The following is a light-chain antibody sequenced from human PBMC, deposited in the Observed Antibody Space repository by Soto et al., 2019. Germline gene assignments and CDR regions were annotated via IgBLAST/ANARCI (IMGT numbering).Light chain of an antibody. V-gene: IGLV3-9*01. CDR2: RDS. J-gene: IGLJ1*01. CDR3: QVWDSSYV. CDR1: NIGSKN. Sequence: SYELTQPLSVSVALGQTARITCGGNNIGSKNVHWYQQKPGQAPVLVIYRDSNRPSGIPERFSGSNSGNTATLTISSAQAGDEADYYCQVWDSSYVFGTGTKLTVL.